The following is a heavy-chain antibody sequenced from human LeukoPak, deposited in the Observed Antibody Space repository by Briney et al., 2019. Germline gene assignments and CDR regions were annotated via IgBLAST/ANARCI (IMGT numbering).Heavy chain of an antibody. CDR3: ARDIFTVADAVDY. D-gene: IGHD6-19*01. CDR1: GFTFSDYY. V-gene: IGHV3-11*04. J-gene: IGHJ4*02. Sequence: PGGSLRLSCAASGFTFSDYYMSWIRQAPGKGLEWVSYISGTGLTIYYADSVKGRFTISRDNAKNSLYLQMNSLRAEDTSVYYCARDIFTVADAVDYWGQGTLVTVSS. CDR2: ISGTGLTI.